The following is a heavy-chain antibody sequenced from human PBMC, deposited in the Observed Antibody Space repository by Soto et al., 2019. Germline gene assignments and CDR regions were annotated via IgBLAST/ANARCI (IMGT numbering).Heavy chain of an antibody. CDR1: GYTFTSYG. CDR3: ASGSNGVTASPVFDY. D-gene: IGHD2-8*01. J-gene: IGHJ4*02. Sequence: QVQLVQSGAEVKKPGASVKVSCKASGYTFTSYGISWVRQAPGQGFEWMGWISAYNGNTNYAQKLQGRVTMTTDTSTSTAYMELRSLRSDDTAVYYCASGSNGVTASPVFDYWGQGTLVTVSS. V-gene: IGHV1-18*01. CDR2: ISAYNGNT.